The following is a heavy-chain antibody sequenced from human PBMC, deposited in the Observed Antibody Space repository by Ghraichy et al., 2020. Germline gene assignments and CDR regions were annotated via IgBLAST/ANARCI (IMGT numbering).Heavy chain of an antibody. CDR2: IIPILGIA. CDR3: ARGRDWVDYYGMDV. Sequence: SVKVSCKASGGTFSSYAISWVRQAPGQGLEWMGRIIPILGIANYAQKFQGRVTITADKSTSTAYMELSSLRSEDTAVYYCARGRDWVDYYGMDVWGQGTTVTVSS. V-gene: IGHV1-69*04. D-gene: IGHD3/OR15-3a*01. CDR1: GGTFSSYA. J-gene: IGHJ6*02.